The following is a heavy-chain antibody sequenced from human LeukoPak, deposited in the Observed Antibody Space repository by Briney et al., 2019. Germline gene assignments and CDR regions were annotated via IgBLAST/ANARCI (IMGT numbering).Heavy chain of an antibody. J-gene: IGHJ4*02. V-gene: IGHV3-30-3*01. CDR3: ARDRGPFDY. CDR2: ISYDGSNK. CDR1: GFTFSSYA. Sequence: GGSLRLSCAASGFTFSSYAMHWVRQAPGKGLEWVAVISYDGSNKYYADSVKGRFTISRDNSKNTLYLQMNSLRAEDTAVYYCARDRGPFDYWGQGTLVTVSS.